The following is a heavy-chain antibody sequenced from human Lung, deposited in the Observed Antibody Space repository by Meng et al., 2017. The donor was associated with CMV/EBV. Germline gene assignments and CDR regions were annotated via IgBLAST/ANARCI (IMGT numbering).Heavy chain of an antibody. V-gene: IGHV5-51*01. D-gene: IGHD3-3*01. Sequence: GGSLRLSCQGSGYSFTTYWIGWVRQLPGKGLEWMGIIYLGDSDTRYSPSFQGQVTISADKSNTTAYLQWSSLKASDTAMYYCARSDDFWSGYNNWGQGTLVXVSS. J-gene: IGHJ4*02. CDR1: GYSFTTYW. CDR2: IYLGDSDT. CDR3: ARSDDFWSGYNN.